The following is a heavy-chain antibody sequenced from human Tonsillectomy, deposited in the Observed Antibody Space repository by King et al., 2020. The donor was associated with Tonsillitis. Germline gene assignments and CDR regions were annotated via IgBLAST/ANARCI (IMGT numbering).Heavy chain of an antibody. D-gene: IGHD6-19*01. Sequence: VQLVESGGGSVHPGGSLRLSCAASGFTFRSYWMTWVRQAPGKGLEWVSHIHQEGSAKYYLDSVRGRFTISRDNAENSLYLQMNSLKAEDTGLYYWARYGYSGWNVDYWGQGTLVTVSS. CDR3: ARYGYSGWNVDY. CDR2: IHQEGSAK. J-gene: IGHJ4*02. CDR1: GFTFRSYW. V-gene: IGHV3-7*01.